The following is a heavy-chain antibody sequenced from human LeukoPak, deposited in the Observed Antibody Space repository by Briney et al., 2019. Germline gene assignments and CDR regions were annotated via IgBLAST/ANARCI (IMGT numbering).Heavy chain of an antibody. CDR1: GGSFSGYY. V-gene: IGHV4-34*01. Sequence: SETLSLTCAVYGGSFSGYYWSWIRQPPGKGLEWIGEINHSGSTNYNPSLKSRVTISVDTSKNQFSLKLSSVTAADTAVYYCARGGYSGLTIWGQGTMVTVSS. J-gene: IGHJ3*02. CDR2: INHSGST. D-gene: IGHD5-12*01. CDR3: ARGGYSGLTI.